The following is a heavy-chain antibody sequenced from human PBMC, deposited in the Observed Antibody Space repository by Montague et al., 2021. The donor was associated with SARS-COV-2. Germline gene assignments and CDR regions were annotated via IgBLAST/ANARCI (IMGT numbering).Heavy chain of an antibody. J-gene: IGHJ4*02. CDR1: GDSVPSNSAA. CDR2: TYYRSKWYN. D-gene: IGHD6-13*01. V-gene: IGHV6-1*01. Sequence: CAISGDSVPSNSAAWNWNRQSPSRGLEWLGRTYYRSKWYNDYAVSVKSRITINPDTSKNQFSLQLNSVTPEDTAVYYCARGGSWLYYFDYWGQGTLVTVSS. CDR3: ARGGSWLYYFDY.